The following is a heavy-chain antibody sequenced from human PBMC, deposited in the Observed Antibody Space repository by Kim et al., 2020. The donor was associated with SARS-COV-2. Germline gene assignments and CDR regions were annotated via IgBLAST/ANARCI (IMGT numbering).Heavy chain of an antibody. Sequence: GGSLRLSCAVSGFTNTNYLMSWVRQAPGKGLEWVAMIKKDGTEPYYVDSVKGRFTISRDNAKDSLYLQMNSLRAEDTAMYYCASLDTYHHGSGSHSSAPNPWGLWGQGTQVTVSS. V-gene: IGHV3-7*01. CDR3: ASLDTYHHGSGSHSSAPNPWGL. CDR2: IKKDGTEP. D-gene: IGHD3-10*01. J-gene: IGHJ4*02. CDR1: GFTNTNYL.